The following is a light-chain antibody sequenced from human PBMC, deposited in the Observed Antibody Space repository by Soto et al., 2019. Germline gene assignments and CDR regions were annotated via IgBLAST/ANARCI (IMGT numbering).Light chain of an antibody. Sequence: EIVLTQSPTPLSLSPGERATLSCRASQSVSSYLVWYQQKPGQAPRLLIYDASNRVTGIPARFSGSGSGTDFTLTISSLEPEDFAVYYCQHRRNWPLTFGGGTKVEMK. CDR3: QHRRNWPLT. J-gene: IGKJ4*01. CDR1: QSVSSY. CDR2: DAS. V-gene: IGKV3-11*01.